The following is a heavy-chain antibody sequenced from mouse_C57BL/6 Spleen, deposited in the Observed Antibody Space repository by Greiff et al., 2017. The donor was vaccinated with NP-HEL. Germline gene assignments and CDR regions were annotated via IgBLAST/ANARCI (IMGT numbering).Heavy chain of an antibody. Sequence: EVHLVESGGDLVKPGGSLKLSCAASGFTFSSYGMSWVRQTPDKRLEWVATISSGGSYTYYPDSVKGRFTITSDTAKNTLYLQMSSLKSEATAMTCVTHEGRDGYRFAYWGQGTLVTVSA. CDR2: ISSGGSYT. CDR3: THEGRDGYRFAY. J-gene: IGHJ3*01. CDR1: GFTFSSYG. D-gene: IGHD2-3*01. V-gene: IGHV5-6*01.